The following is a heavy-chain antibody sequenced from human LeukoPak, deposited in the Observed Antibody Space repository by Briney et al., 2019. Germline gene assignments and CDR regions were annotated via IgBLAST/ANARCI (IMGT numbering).Heavy chain of an antibody. V-gene: IGHV3-48*04. D-gene: IGHD4-11*01. Sequence: PGGSLRLSCAASGFTFSGHNMNWVRQAPGKGLEWISFVSISSGTIYYADTMNGRFRISRDNAKNSLYLQMNSLRAEDTAVYYCAREDHSNYNYWGQGTLVTVSS. CDR2: VSISSGTI. J-gene: IGHJ4*02. CDR3: AREDHSNYNY. CDR1: GFTFSGHN.